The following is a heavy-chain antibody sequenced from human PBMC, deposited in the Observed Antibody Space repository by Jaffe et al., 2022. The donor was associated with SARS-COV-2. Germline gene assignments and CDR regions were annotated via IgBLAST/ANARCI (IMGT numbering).Heavy chain of an antibody. Sequence: QLQLQESGPGLVKPSETLSLTCTVSGGSISSSSYYWGWIRQPPGKGLEWIGSIYYSGSTYYNPSLKSRVTISVDTSKNQFSLKLSSVTAADTAVYYCARHSGGYYYDSSGRGAFDIWGQGTMVTVSS. V-gene: IGHV4-39*01. CDR2: IYYSGST. J-gene: IGHJ3*02. CDR1: GGSISSSSYY. CDR3: ARHSGGYYYDSSGRGAFDI. D-gene: IGHD3-22*01.